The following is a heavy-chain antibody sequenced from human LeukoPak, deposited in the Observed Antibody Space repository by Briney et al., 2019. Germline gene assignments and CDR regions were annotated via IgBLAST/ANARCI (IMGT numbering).Heavy chain of an antibody. V-gene: IGHV4-34*01. CDR2: INHSGST. J-gene: IGHJ4*02. CDR1: GGSFSGYY. CDR3: ARGLLDGSRAGDFDY. Sequence: SETLSLTCAVYGGSFSGYYWSWIRQPPGKGLEWIGEINHSGSTNYNPSLKSRVTISVDTSKNQFSLKLSSVTAADTAVYYCARGLLDGSRAGDFDYWSQGTLVTVSS. D-gene: IGHD5-24*01.